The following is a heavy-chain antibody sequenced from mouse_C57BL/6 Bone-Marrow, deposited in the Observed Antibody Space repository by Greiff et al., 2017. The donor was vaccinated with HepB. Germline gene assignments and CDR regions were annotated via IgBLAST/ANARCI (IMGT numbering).Heavy chain of an antibody. CDR1: GFTFSSYA. D-gene: IGHD2-1*01. J-gene: IGHJ3*01. V-gene: IGHV5-4*03. CDR2: ISDGGSYT. CDR3: ARVYYGNSWFAY. Sequence: EVKLMESGGGLVKPGGSLKLSCAASGFTFSSYAMSWVRQTPEKRLEWVATISDGGSYTYYPDNVKGRFTISRDNAKNNLYLQMSHLKSEDTAMYYCARVYYGNSWFAYWGQGTLVTVSA.